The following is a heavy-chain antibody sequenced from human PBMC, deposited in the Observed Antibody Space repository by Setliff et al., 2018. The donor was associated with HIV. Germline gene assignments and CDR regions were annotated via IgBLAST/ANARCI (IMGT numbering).Heavy chain of an antibody. V-gene: IGHV1-2*06. D-gene: IGHD3-9*01. CDR3: ARGSLLGYFDWLFPD. Sequence: GASVKVSCKTSGYTFTGYYIHWVRQVPGQGLEWMGRINPNTGGTDYAQKFQGRVTMTGDTFISTAYMELSRLRSDDTAVYYCARGSLLGYFDWLFPDWGQGTLVTVSS. J-gene: IGHJ4*02. CDR1: GYTFTGYY. CDR2: INPNTGGT.